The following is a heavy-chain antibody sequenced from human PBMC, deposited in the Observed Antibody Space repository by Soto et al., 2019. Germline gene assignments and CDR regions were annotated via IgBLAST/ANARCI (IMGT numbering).Heavy chain of an antibody. V-gene: IGHV1-69*02. Sequence: QVQLVQSGAEVKKPGSSVKVSCKASGGTFSSYTISWVRQAPGQGLEWMGRIIPILGIANYAPKFQGRVTITADKSTSTAYMELSSLRSEDTAVYYCATQSRITMVRGVIGYWGQGTLVTVSS. CDR3: ATQSRITMVRGVIGY. CDR1: GGTFSSYT. J-gene: IGHJ4*02. D-gene: IGHD3-10*01. CDR2: IIPILGIA.